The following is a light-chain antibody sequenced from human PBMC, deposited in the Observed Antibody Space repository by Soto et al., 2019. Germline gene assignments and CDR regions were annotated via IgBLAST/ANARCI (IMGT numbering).Light chain of an antibody. V-gene: IGLV2-18*02. CDR1: SSDIGSYNG. CDR3: NSYTISGTYV. J-gene: IGLJ1*01. CDR2: EGS. Sequence: QSVLTQPPSVSGAPGQSVTISCTGTSSDIGSYNGVSWYQQPPGTAPKLILYEGSTRPSGVPDRFSGSKSGNTASLTISGLQAEDEADYYCNSYTISGTYVFGTGTKVTV.